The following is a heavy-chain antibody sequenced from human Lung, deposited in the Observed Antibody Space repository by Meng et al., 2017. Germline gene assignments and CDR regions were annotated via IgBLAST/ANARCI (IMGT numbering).Heavy chain of an antibody. V-gene: IGHV4-34*01. CDR3: ARGPTTMAHDFDY. CDR2: INHSGST. J-gene: IGHJ4*02. CDR1: GGSFSDYY. Sequence: GQLQQWGGGLLRPSGTLFLTCVVSGGSFSDYYWSWIRQPPGKGLEWIGEINHSGSTNYNPSLESRATISVDTSQNNLSLKLSSVTAADSAVYYCARGPTTMAHDFDYWGQGTLVTVSS. D-gene: IGHD4-11*01.